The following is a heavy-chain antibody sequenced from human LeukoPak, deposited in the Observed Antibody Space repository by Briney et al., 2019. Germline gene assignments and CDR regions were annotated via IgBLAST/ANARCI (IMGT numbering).Heavy chain of an antibody. Sequence: GGSLRLSCAASEFTFSAFWMSWVRQAPRKGLEWVANINQDGSRKHYVDSVKGRFAVSRDNAEKSLYLETNSLRAEDTAIYYCARLWGDATIFDLWGQGTLVTVSS. CDR2: INQDGSRK. J-gene: IGHJ4*02. V-gene: IGHV3-7*01. CDR1: EFTFSAFW. D-gene: IGHD5-12*01. CDR3: ARLWGDATIFDL.